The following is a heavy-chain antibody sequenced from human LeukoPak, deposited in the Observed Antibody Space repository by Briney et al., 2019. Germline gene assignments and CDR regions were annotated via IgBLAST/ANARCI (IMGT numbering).Heavy chain of an antibody. CDR1: GYTFTSYG. Sequence: ASVNVSCKASGYTFTSYGISWLRQAPGQGREWMGWISAYNGNTNYPQKPQGRVTMTTDTSTSTAYMELRSLRSDDTAVYYCARGGAGYFDPDAFDIWGQGTMVTVSS. D-gene: IGHD3-9*01. V-gene: IGHV1-18*04. CDR2: ISAYNGNT. CDR3: ARGGAGYFDPDAFDI. J-gene: IGHJ3*02.